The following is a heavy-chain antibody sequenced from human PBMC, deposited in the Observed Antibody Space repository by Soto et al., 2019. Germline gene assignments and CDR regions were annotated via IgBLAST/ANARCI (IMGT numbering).Heavy chain of an antibody. D-gene: IGHD6-19*01. CDR2: ILSSGGT. V-gene: IGHV4-61*01. CDR1: GDSVTSDSYY. J-gene: IGHJ5*01. Sequence: QVQLQESGPGLVKPSGTLSLTCSVSGDSVTSDSYYWTWIRQPPGKTLEWVGFILSSGGTSTNPSLRSRLRMSVDTSKDQFSMRLTSVTAADTGVYFCAKGFSTGLYVDSWGRGAHVTVSS. CDR3: AKGFSTGLYVDS.